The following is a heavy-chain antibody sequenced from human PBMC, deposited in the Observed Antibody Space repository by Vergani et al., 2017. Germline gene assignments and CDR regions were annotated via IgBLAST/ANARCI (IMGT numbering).Heavy chain of an antibody. CDR3: ARDQGAQQLAYFDL. CDR2: IYYSGST. Sequence: QVQLQESGPGLVKPSQTLSLTCTVSGGSISSGGYYWGWIRQPPGKGLEWIGSIYYSGSTYYNQSLKSRVTISVDTSKNQFSLKLSSVTAADTAVYYCARDQGAQQLAYFDLWGRGTLVTVSS. CDR1: GGSISSGGYY. V-gene: IGHV4-39*07. D-gene: IGHD6-13*01. J-gene: IGHJ2*01.